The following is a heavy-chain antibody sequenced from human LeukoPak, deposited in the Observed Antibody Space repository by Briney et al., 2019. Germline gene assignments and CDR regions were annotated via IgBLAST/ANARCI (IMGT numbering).Heavy chain of an antibody. Sequence: SETLSLTCTVSGGSISSGGYYWSWIRQHPGKGLEWIGYIYYSGSTYYNPSLKSRVTISVDTSKNQFSLKLSSVTAADTAVYYCARYALPSPHYSSGWYADYWGQGTLVTVSS. V-gene: IGHV4-31*03. CDR2: IYYSGST. CDR1: GGSISSGGYY. J-gene: IGHJ4*02. CDR3: ARYALPSPHYSSGWYADY. D-gene: IGHD6-19*01.